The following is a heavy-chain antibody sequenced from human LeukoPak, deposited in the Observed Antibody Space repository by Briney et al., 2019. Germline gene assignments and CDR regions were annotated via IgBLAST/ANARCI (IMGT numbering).Heavy chain of an antibody. Sequence: ASVKVSCKASGYTFTSHGISWVRQAPGQGLEWMGWISAYNGHTNYAQKFQGRVTITADKSTSTAYMELSSLRSEDTAVYYCARAFSGQRGYSYGPGYFDYWGQGTLVTVSS. CDR2: ISAYNGHT. CDR1: GYTFTSHG. CDR3: ARAFSGQRGYSYGPGYFDY. D-gene: IGHD5-18*01. J-gene: IGHJ4*02. V-gene: IGHV1-18*01.